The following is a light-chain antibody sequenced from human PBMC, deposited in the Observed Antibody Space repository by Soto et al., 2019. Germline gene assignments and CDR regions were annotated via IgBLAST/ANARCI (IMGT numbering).Light chain of an antibody. Sequence: EVVMTQSPATLSVSVGERPTLTCRASQSVSSNLAWYQQKPGQAPRVLMYRTSTRATGIPTRFSGSGSGTHVTLTISSLQSEDFAVYYCQQHNSWPLTFGGRTKVAI. V-gene: IGKV3-15*01. CDR2: RTS. J-gene: IGKJ4*01. CDR3: QQHNSWPLT. CDR1: QSVSSN.